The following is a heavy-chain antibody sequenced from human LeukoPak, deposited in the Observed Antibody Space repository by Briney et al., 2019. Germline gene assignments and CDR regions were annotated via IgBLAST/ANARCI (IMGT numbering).Heavy chain of an antibody. CDR1: RGSISSSNYY. V-gene: IGHV4-39*07. Sequence: ASETLSLTCSVSRGSISSSNYYWGWIRQPPGKGLEWIGNIYYSGTTYYNPSLPSLKSRVTILIDTSKNQFSLRLRSVTAADTAVYYCARAVGSFDWLPLFDYWGQGTLVTVSS. CDR2: IYYSGTT. J-gene: IGHJ4*02. CDR3: ARAVGSFDWLPLFDY. D-gene: IGHD3-9*01.